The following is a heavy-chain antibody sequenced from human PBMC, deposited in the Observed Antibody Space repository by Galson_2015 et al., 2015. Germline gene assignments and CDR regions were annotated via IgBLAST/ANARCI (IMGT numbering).Heavy chain of an antibody. CDR2: VRVSTFGATT. CDR1: GFDFGDFA. CDR3: ARRINNYDS. Sequence: SLRLSCAGSGFDFGDFAMTWLRQAPGKGLEWVGFVRVSTFGATTEIAASVRGRFAISRNDSKSVAYLHMTSLRTEDTAVYYRARRINNYDSWGQGTRVIVSS. J-gene: IGHJ4*02. V-gene: IGHV3-49*03. D-gene: IGHD2/OR15-2a*01.